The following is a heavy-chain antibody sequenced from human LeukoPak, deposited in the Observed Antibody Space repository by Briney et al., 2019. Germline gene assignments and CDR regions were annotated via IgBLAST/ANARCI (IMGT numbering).Heavy chain of an antibody. CDR1: GFTFSSYS. V-gene: IGHV3-21*01. CDR3: ARDRDGYLDY. CDR2: ISSSSSYI. J-gene: IGHJ4*02. D-gene: IGHD5-24*01. Sequence: GGSLRLSCAASGFTFSSYSMNWVRQAPGRGLEWVSSISSSSSYIYYADSVKGRSTISRDNAKNSLYLQMNSLRAEDTAVYYCARDRDGYLDYWGQGTLVTVSS.